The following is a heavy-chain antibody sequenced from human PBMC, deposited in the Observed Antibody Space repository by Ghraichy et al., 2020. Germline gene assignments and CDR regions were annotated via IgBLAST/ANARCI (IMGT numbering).Heavy chain of an antibody. CDR1: GDSISTSYY. CDR3: ARISDYGGYYFAY. Sequence: SETLSLTCTVFGDSISTSYYWCWIRQPPGKGLEWIGIVYRDGTTHYSPTLKSRVAISVDTSKNQFSLKVTSVTAADTAVYFCARISDYGGYYFAYWGQGTLVTVSS. D-gene: IGHD4-17*01. J-gene: IGHJ4*02. V-gene: IGHV4-39*01. CDR2: VYRDGTT.